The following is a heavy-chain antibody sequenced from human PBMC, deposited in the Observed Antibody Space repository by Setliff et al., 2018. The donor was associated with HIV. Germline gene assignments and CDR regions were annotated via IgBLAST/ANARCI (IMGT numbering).Heavy chain of an antibody. CDR3: AREDYYYYGMDV. CDR1: GGSTSSGSYY. J-gene: IGHJ6*02. V-gene: IGHV4-61*02. CDR2: IYTSGST. Sequence: KPSETLSLTCTVSGGSTSSGSYYWNWIRQPAGKGLEWIGRIYTSGSTNYNPSLKSRVTISVDTSKNQFSLKLSSVTAADTAVYYCAREDYYYYGMDVWGQGTTVTVSS.